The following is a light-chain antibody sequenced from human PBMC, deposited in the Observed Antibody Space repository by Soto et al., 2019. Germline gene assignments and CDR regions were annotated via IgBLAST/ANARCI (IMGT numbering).Light chain of an antibody. J-gene: IGLJ1*01. CDR3: SSSPSSSSDYV. Sequence: QSALPQPASVSGYPGQSITISCTGTSSDVGGYNYVSWYQQHPGKAPKLMIYEVSNRPSGVSNRFSGSKSGNTASLPISGLHAEDEADYYCSSSPSSSSDYVFGTGTKLTVL. CDR2: EVS. CDR1: SSDVGGYNY. V-gene: IGLV2-14*01.